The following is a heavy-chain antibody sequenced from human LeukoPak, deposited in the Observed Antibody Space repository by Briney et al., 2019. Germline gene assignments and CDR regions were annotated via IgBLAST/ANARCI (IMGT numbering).Heavy chain of an antibody. CDR1: GFTFSDYY. V-gene: IGHV3-11*04. J-gene: IGHJ4*02. Sequence: GGSLRLSCAASGFTFSDYYMSWIRQAPGKGLEWVSYISSSGSTIYYADSVKGRFTISRDNAKNSLYLQMNSLRAEDTAVYYCARLKLLWSNYFDYWGQGTLVTVSS. CDR2: ISSSGSTI. CDR3: ARLKLLWSNYFDY. D-gene: IGHD2-2*01.